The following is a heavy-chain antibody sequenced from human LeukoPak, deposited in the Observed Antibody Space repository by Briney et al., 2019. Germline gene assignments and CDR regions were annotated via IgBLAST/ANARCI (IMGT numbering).Heavy chain of an antibody. D-gene: IGHD1-20*01. CDR3: ARDRRITR. J-gene: IGHJ4*02. CDR2: ISSSSSTI. Sequence: GGSLRLSCAASGFTFSSYSMNWVRQAPGKGLEWVSYISSSSSTIYYADSVKGRFTISRDNAKNSLYPQMNSLRAEDTAVYYCARDRRITRWGQGTLVTVSS. V-gene: IGHV3-48*01. CDR1: GFTFSSYS.